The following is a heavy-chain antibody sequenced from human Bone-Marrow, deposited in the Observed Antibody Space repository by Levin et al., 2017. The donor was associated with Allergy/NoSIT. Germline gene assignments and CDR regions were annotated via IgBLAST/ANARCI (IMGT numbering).Heavy chain of an antibody. Sequence: KRGESLKISCHGSGYRFASQWIGWVRQMPGKGLEWMGIIYPGDSDTKYSPSYQGQVTISADKSISTAYLQWSSLTAADTAMYYCAVSPDLDIEVNGYYFDSWGQGTLVTVSS. V-gene: IGHV5-51*01. D-gene: IGHD5-24*01. CDR2: IYPGDSDT. CDR1: GYRFASQW. CDR3: AVSPDLDIEVNGYYFDS. J-gene: IGHJ4*02.